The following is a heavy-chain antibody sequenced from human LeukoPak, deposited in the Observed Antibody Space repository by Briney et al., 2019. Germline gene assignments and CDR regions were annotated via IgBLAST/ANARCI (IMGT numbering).Heavy chain of an antibody. CDR3: ARRRAGRDWFDP. V-gene: IGHV4-39*01. CDR2: IYYSGNT. CDR1: GGSISRSNYY. J-gene: IGHJ5*02. D-gene: IGHD6-19*01. Sequence: SETLSLTCAVSGGSISRSNYYWGWIRQPPGQGLEWIGSIYYSGNTYYNPSLKSRVTISVDTSKNQFSLKLSSVTATDTAVYYCARRRAGRDWFDPWGQGTLVTVSS.